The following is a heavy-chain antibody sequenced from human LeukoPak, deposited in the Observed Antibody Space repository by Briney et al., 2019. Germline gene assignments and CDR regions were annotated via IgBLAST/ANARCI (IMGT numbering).Heavy chain of an antibody. J-gene: IGHJ4*02. V-gene: IGHV1-18*01. D-gene: IGHD3-3*01. Sequence: ASVKVSCKASGYTFTSYGISWVRQAPGQGLEWMGWISAYNGNTNYAQKLQGRVTMTTDTSTSTAYMELRSLRSDDTAVYYCARGNAGLRFLEWSNYFDYWGQGTLVTVSS. CDR3: ARGNAGLRFLEWSNYFDY. CDR1: GYTFTSYG. CDR2: ISAYNGNT.